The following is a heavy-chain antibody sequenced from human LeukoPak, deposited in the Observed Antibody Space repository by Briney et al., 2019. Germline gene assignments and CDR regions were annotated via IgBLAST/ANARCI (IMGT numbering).Heavy chain of an antibody. CDR3: AKDPTLVVGASAPIDY. V-gene: IGHV3-23*01. CDR2: ISGSGGST. J-gene: IGHJ4*02. CDR1: GFTFSSYA. Sequence: PGGSLRLSCAASGFTFSSYAMSWVRQAPGKGLEWVSAISGSGGSTYYADSVKGRFTISRDNSKNTLYLQMNSLRAEDTAVYYCAKDPTLVVGASAPIDYWGQGTLVTVSS. D-gene: IGHD1-26*01.